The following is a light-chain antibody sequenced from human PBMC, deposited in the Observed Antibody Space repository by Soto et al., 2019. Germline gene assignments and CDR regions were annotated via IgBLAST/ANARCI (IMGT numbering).Light chain of an antibody. V-gene: IGKV1-39*01. Sequence: DIQLTQSPSPLSASVGDRVAITCLASQSISTYLNWYQQKPGKAPKVLIYAASNLQSGVPPRFSGSGSGTDFTLTISSLHPEDVATYFRQQSYRTPITFGQGTRLEIK. J-gene: IGKJ5*01. CDR1: QSISTY. CDR3: QQSYRTPIT. CDR2: AAS.